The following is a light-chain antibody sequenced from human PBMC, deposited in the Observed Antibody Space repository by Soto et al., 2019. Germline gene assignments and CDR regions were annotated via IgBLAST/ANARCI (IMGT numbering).Light chain of an antibody. CDR3: QQSYSTLRT. CDR2: AAS. J-gene: IGKJ1*01. CDR1: QSISRY. Sequence: DIQMTQSPSSLSASVGDRVTITCRASQSISRYLNGYQQKPGKAPKLLIYAASSLQSGVPSRFSGSGSGTDFTLTISSLQPEDFATYYCQQSYSTLRTFGQGTKVEIK. V-gene: IGKV1-39*01.